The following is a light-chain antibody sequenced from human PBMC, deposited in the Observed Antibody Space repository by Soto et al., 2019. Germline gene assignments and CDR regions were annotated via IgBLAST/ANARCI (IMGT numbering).Light chain of an antibody. CDR2: AAS. CDR3: QQYYSYPPT. J-gene: IGKJ1*01. CDR1: QAISSW. Sequence: DIQMTQSPSTLSGSVGDRVTITCRASQAISSWLAWYQQKPGKAPKLLIYAASTLQGGVPSRFSGSGSGTDFTLTISCLQSEDFATYYCQQYYSYPPTFGQGTKVDIK. V-gene: IGKV1-5*01.